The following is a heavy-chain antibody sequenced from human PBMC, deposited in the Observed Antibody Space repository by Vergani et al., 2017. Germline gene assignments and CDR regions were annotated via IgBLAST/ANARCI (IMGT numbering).Heavy chain of an antibody. CDR2: IIPIFGTA. J-gene: IGHJ6*02. Sequence: QVQLVQSGAEVKKPGSSVKVSCKASGGTFSSYAISWVRQAPGQGLEWMGGIIPIFGTANYAQTFQGRVTITADKSTSTAYMELSSLRSEYTAVYYCARKTVVTPGGVTDYYDYYGMDVWGQGTTVTVSS. V-gene: IGHV1-69*06. CDR1: GGTFSSYA. CDR3: ARKTVVTPGGVTDYYDYYGMDV. D-gene: IGHD4-23*01.